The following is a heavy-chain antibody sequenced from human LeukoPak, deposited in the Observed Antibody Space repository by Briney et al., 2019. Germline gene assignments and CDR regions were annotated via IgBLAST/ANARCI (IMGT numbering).Heavy chain of an antibody. J-gene: IGHJ4*02. Sequence: PGGSLRLSCAASGFTFSRYAMSWVRQAPGKGLEWVAGISYDGTDKNYANSVKGRFTVSRDNSKNTLYLQMNSLRAEDTAVYYCAKDPDSGIAAAGTDDYWGQGTLVTVSS. D-gene: IGHD6-13*01. CDR3: AKDPDSGIAAAGTDDY. V-gene: IGHV3-30*18. CDR1: GFTFSRYA. CDR2: ISYDGTDK.